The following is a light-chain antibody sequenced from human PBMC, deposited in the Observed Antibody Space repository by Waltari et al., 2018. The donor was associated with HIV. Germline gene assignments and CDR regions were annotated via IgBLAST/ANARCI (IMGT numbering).Light chain of an antibody. CDR3: QQYYSTPYS. CDR2: WAS. J-gene: IGKJ2*03. Sequence: DIVMTQSPESLAVSLGERATINCKSGRSLLDSSNNKNYLAWYQQKPGQPPKLLVYWASTRESGVPDRFSGSGSGTYFTLTITSLQAEDVAVYYCQQYYSTPYSFGQGTKLEIK. CDR1: RSLLDSSNNKNY. V-gene: IGKV4-1*01.